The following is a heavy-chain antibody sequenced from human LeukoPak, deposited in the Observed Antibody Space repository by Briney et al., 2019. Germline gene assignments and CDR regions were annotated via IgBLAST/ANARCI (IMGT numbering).Heavy chain of an antibody. CDR1: GGSISSYY. V-gene: IGHV4-59*01. D-gene: IGHD6-13*01. CDR3: ARVPPASSSWYYMDV. CDR2: IYYSGST. Sequence: SETLSLTCTVSGGSISSYYWSWIRQPPGKGLEWIGYIYYSGSTNYNPSLKSRVTISVDTSNNQFSLKLSSGTAADTAVYYCARVPPASSSWYYMDVWGKGTTVTVSS. J-gene: IGHJ6*03.